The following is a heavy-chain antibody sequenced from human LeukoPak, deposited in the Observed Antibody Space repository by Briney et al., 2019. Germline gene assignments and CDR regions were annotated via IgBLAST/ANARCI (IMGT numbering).Heavy chain of an antibody. Sequence: SETLSLTCTVSGGSISSYYWSWIRQPPGKGLEWIGYIYYSGSTNYNPSLKSRVTISVDTSKNQFSLKLSSVTAADTAVYYCARLTIRNWFDPWGQGTLVTVSS. CDR3: ARLTIRNWFDP. CDR2: IYYSGST. V-gene: IGHV4-59*08. D-gene: IGHD4/OR15-4a*01. CDR1: GGSISSYY. J-gene: IGHJ5*02.